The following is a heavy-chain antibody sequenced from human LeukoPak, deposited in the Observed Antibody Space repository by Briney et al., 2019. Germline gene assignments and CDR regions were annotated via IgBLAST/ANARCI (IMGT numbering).Heavy chain of an antibody. CDR1: GYSITDYW. CDR2: IYPAGSDT. D-gene: IGHD6-19*01. V-gene: IGHV5-51*01. J-gene: IGHJ3*02. Sequence: GESLKISCKGSGYSITDYWIAWVRQLPGKGLEWMGIIYPAGSDTRYSPSFQGQVTISADKSISTAYLQWSSLKASDTAMYYCASRYSSGWYKDAFDIWGQGTMVTVSS. CDR3: ASRYSSGWYKDAFDI.